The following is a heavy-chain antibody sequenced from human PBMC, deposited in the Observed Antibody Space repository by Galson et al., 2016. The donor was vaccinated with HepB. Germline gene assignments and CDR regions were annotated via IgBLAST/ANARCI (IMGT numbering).Heavy chain of an antibody. D-gene: IGHD6-13*01. CDR2: IVAGNGDT. CDR1: GVTFSTSA. CDR3: AARGNSWPYY. J-gene: IGHJ4*02. Sequence: SVKVSCKASGVTFSTSAVQWVRQARGQHLEWIGWIVAGNGDTKYAQKFQERVTITRDMSTSTAYMELSSLTSEDTAVYYCAARGNSWPYYWGQGTLVTVSS. V-gene: IGHV1-58*01.